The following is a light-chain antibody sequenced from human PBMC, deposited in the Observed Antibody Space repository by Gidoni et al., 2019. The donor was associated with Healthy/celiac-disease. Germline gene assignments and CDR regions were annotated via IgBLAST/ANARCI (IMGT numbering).Light chain of an antibody. V-gene: IGLV3-9*01. J-gene: IGLJ2*01. CDR2: RDS. CDR1: NIGSKN. CDR3: QVWDSSRVV. Sequence: SYELTQPLPVSVALGQTARITCGGNNIGSKNVHWYQQKPGQAPVLVIYRDSNRPSGIPERFSGSNSGNTATLTISRAQAGDEADYYCQVWDSSRVVFGGGTKLTVL.